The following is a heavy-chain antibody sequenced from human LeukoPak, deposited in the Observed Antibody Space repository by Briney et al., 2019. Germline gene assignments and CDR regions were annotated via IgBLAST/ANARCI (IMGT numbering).Heavy chain of an antibody. Sequence: PSETLSLTCTVSGGSISSFYWSLIRQPAGKGPEWIGRIYTSGNTNYNPSLKSRVTMSVDTSKNQVSLNLTSVTVADTAVYYCARESSSVTRALDYWGQGTLVTVSS. J-gene: IGHJ4*02. CDR3: ARESSSVTRALDY. D-gene: IGHD4-17*01. CDR1: GGSISSFY. V-gene: IGHV4-4*07. CDR2: IYTSGNT.